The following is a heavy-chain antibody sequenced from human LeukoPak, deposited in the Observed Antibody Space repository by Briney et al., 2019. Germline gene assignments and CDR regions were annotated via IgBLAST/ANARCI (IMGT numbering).Heavy chain of an antibody. CDR2: ISAYNGNT. V-gene: IGHV1-18*01. CDR1: GYTFTSYG. CDR3: ARVTAQELLWFGELSGYFDY. J-gene: IGHJ4*02. D-gene: IGHD3-10*01. Sequence: ASVKVSCKASGYTFTSYGISWVRRAPGQGLEWMGWISAYNGNTNYAQKLQGRVTMTTDTSTSTAYMELRSLRSDDTAVYYCARVTAQELLWFGELSGYFDYWGQGTLVTVSS.